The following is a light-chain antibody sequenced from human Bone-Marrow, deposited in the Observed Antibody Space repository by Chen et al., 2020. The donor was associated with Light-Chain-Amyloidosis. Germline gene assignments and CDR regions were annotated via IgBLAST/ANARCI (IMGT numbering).Light chain of an antibody. Sequence: EIVLTQSPGTLSLSPGEGANLSCRASPTISNNFLTWYQQKFGQAPRLLIYGSSSRATGIPDRFTGRGSGTDFTLTINRLEPEDFSMYYCQQYGTSPLTFGGGTKVEIK. CDR2: GSS. J-gene: IGKJ4*01. CDR3: QQYGTSPLT. V-gene: IGKV3-20*01. CDR1: PTISNNF.